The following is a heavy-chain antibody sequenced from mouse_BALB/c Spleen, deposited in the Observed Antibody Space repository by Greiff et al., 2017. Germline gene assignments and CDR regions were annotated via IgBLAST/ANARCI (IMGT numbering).Heavy chain of an antibody. D-gene: IGHD1-1*01. Sequence: EVQLQQSGAELVRSGASVKLSCTASGFNIKDYYMHWVKQRPEQGLEWIGWIDPENGDTEYAPKFQGKATMTADTSSNTAYLQLSSLTSEDTAVYYCNACGSSPYWYFDVWGAGTTVTVSS. J-gene: IGHJ1*01. V-gene: IGHV14-4*02. CDR2: IDPENGDT. CDR1: GFNIKDYY. CDR3: NACGSSPYWYFDV.